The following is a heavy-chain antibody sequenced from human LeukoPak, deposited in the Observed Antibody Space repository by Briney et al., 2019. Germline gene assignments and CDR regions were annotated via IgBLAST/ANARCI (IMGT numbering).Heavy chain of an antibody. Sequence: GGSLRLSCAASGFTFSSYSMNWVRQAPGKGLEWVSSISSSSSYIYYADSVKGRFTISRDNAKNSLYLQMNSLRAEDTAVYYCARDPQGYQLLPVPYYYYGMDVWSKGTTVTVSS. J-gene: IGHJ6*04. V-gene: IGHV3-21*01. CDR3: ARDPQGYQLLPVPYYYYGMDV. CDR1: GFTFSSYS. CDR2: ISSSSSYI. D-gene: IGHD2-2*01.